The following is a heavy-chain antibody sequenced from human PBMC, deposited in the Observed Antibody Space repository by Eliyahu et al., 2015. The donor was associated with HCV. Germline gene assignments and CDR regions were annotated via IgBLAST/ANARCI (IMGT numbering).Heavy chain of an antibody. CDR2: ISXSSSYT. CDR3: ARDLRFLEWSGSSLNFDY. Sequence: QVQLVESGGGLVKPGGSLRLSCXAXGFTFXDYYMXWIHQAPGKGLEWVSYISXSSSYTNYADSVKGRFTISRDNAKNSLYLQMNSLRAEDTAVYYCARDLRFLEWSGSSLNFDYWGQGTLVTVSS. D-gene: IGHD3-3*01. V-gene: IGHV3-11*05. CDR1: GFTFXDYY. J-gene: IGHJ4*02.